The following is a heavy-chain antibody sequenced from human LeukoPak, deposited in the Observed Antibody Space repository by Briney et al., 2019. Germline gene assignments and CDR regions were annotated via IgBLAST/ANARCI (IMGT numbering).Heavy chain of an antibody. D-gene: IGHD6-13*01. J-gene: IGHJ4*02. V-gene: IGHV4-61*01. CDR2: FSYKVHT. CDR1: GGSVSSSNYY. CDR3: ARVSVAGTGPDY. Sequence: PSETLSLTCTVSGGSVSSSNYYWSWIRQPPGKGLEWVGFFSYKVHTDYNPSLKGRVTISVDTSKNQFSLRLSSVTAADTAIYYCARVSVAGTGPDYWGQGTLFSASS.